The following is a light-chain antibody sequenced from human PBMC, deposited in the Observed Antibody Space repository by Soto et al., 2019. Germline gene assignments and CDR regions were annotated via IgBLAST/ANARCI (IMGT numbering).Light chain of an antibody. Sequence: QSVLTQPPSASGAPGQRVTIACTGNTSNVGRGFDVPWYRHFPGAAPKLLLSGTSHRPSGVPARFSGSKSGTSASLAITGLQADDEADYYCQTSDRDLFNLLFGTGTKLTVL. V-gene: IGLV1-40*01. CDR3: QTSDRDLFNLL. CDR2: GTS. CDR1: TSNVGRGFD. J-gene: IGLJ1*01.